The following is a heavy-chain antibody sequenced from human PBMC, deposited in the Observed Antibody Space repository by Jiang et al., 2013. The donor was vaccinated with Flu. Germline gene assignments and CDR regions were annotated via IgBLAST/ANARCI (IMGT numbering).Heavy chain of an antibody. J-gene: IGHJ4*02. CDR2: IYYSGST. CDR3: ASPYDFWSGKGDY. Sequence: LLKPSETLSLTCTVSGGSISSSSYYWGWIRQPPGKGLEWIGSIYYSGSTYYNPSLKSRVTISVDTSKNQFSLKLSSVTAADTAVYYCASPYDFWSGKGDYWGQGTLVTVSS. V-gene: IGHV4-39*01. CDR1: GGSISSSSYY. D-gene: IGHD3-3*01.